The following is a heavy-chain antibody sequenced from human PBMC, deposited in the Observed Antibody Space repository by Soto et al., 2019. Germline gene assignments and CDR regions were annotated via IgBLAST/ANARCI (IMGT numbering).Heavy chain of an antibody. J-gene: IGHJ4*02. V-gene: IGHV2-70*01. CDR3: ARISYYDSSGYPFDY. CDR1: GFSLSTSGMC. Sequence: SGPTLVNPTQTLTLTCTFSGFSLSTSGMCVSWIRQPPGKALEWLALIDWDDDKYYSTSLKTRLTISKDTSKNQVVLTMTNMDPVDTATYYCARISYYDSSGYPFDYWRQGTLVTVSS. CDR2: IDWDDDK. D-gene: IGHD3-22*01.